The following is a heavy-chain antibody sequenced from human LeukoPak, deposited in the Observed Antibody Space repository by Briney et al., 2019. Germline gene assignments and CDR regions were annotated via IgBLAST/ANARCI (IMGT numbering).Heavy chain of an antibody. CDR3: ARCPYYYGSGEDPFDY. V-gene: IGHV4-39*01. Sequence: PSETLSLTCTVAGGSISSSSYYWGWIRQPPRKGLEWIIGTYYSANTYHNPSLKSRVTISVDTSKNKFSLNLSSVTAADTAVYYCARCPYYYGSGEDPFDYWGQGTLVTVS. CDR2: TYYSANT. J-gene: IGHJ4*02. CDR1: GGSISSSSYY. D-gene: IGHD3-10*01.